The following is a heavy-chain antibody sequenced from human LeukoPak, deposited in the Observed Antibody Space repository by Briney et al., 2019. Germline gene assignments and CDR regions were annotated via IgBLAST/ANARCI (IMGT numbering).Heavy chain of an antibody. D-gene: IGHD1-26*01. V-gene: IGHV1-8*01. CDR2: MNPNSGNT. J-gene: IGHJ5*02. CDR1: GYTFTSYD. CDR3: AREPIVGATRYWFDP. Sequence: ASVKVSCKASGYTFTSYDINWVRQATGQGLEWMGWMNPNSGNTAYAQKFQGRVTMTRNTSISTAYMELSNLRSEDTAVYYCAREPIVGATRYWFDPWGQGNLVTVSS.